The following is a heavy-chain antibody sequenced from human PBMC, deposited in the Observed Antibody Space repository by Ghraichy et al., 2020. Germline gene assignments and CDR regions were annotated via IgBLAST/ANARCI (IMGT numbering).Heavy chain of an antibody. CDR3: AKDRDYYDSSGYYFNAFDI. D-gene: IGHD3-22*01. J-gene: IGHJ3*02. CDR1: AFTFSSYA. CDR2: IRGSGIST. V-gene: IGHV3-23*01. Sequence: GGSLRLSCAASAFTFSSYAMTWVRQAPGKGLEWVSTIRGSGISTYYTDSVKGRFTISRDNSKNTLYLQMNSLRAEDTAVYYCAKDRDYYDSSGYYFNAFDIWGQGTLVTVSS.